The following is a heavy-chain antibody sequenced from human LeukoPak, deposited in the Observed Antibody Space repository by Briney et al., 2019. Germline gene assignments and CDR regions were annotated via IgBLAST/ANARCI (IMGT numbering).Heavy chain of an antibody. CDR1: GFTFSSYW. Sequence: GGSLRLSCAASGFTFSSYWMSWVRQAPGKGLEWVANTKHDGSEKSYVDSVKGRFTISRDNAKNSLCLQMNSLRADDTAVYYCTREKLGRFDYWGQGTLVTVSS. J-gene: IGHJ4*02. CDR2: TKHDGSEK. V-gene: IGHV3-7*01. D-gene: IGHD1-26*01. CDR3: TREKLGRFDY.